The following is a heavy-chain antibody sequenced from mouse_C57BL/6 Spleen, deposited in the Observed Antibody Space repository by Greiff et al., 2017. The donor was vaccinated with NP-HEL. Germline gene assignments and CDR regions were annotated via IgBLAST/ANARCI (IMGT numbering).Heavy chain of an antibody. D-gene: IGHD1-1*01. V-gene: IGHV1-55*01. CDR1: GYTFTSYW. Sequence: QVQLQQPGAELVKPGASVKMSCKASGYTFTSYWITWVKQRPGQGLEWIGDIYPGCGSTNYNEKFKSKATLTVDKSSSTAYMQLSSLTSEYSAVYDYAITTVARYFDVWGTGTTVTVSS. CDR3: AITTVARYFDV. J-gene: IGHJ1*03. CDR2: IYPGCGST.